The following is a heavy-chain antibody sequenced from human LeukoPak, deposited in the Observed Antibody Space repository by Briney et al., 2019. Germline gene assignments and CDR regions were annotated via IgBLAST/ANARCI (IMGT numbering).Heavy chain of an antibody. CDR1: GFTFSSYS. J-gene: IGHJ4*02. V-gene: IGHV3-21*01. Sequence: GGSLRLSCAASGFTFSSYSMNWVRQAPGKGLEWVSSISSSSSYIYYADSVKGRFTISRDNAKNSLYLQMNSLRAEDTAVYYCARDPSSRTPTYFDYWGQGTLVTVS. CDR2: ISSSSSYI. D-gene: IGHD1-1*01. CDR3: ARDPSSRTPTYFDY.